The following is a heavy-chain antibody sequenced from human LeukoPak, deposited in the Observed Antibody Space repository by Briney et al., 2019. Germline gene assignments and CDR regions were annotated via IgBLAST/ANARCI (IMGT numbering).Heavy chain of an antibody. J-gene: IGHJ4*02. CDR2: TYYRSKWYY. Sequence: SQTLPLTCAISGDRVSSDSAAWNWIRQSPSRGLEGLGRTYYRSKWYYHHAVSMKSRITVNPDTSKNQFSLRLNSVTPEDTAVYYCARTRYLGPDYWGQGTLVTVSS. CDR1: GDRVSSDSAA. CDR3: ARTRYLGPDY. V-gene: IGHV6-1*01. D-gene: IGHD1-14*01.